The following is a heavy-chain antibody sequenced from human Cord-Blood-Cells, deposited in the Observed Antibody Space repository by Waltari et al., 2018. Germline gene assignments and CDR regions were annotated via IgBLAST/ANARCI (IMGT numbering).Heavy chain of an antibody. J-gene: IGHJ6*02. CDR1: GGSFSGYY. V-gene: IGHV4-34*01. Sequence: QVQLQQWGAGLLKPSETLSLTCAVYGGSFSGYYWSWIRQPPGKGLEWIGEINHSGSTNYNPSLKSRVTISADTSKNQFSLKLSSVTAADTAVYYCARGGSVAGNHYYYGMDVWGQGTTVTVSS. D-gene: IGHD6-19*01. CDR3: ARGGSVAGNHYYYGMDV. CDR2: INHSGST.